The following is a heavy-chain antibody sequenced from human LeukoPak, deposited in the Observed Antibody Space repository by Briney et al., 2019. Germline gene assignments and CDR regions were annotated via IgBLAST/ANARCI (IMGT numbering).Heavy chain of an antibody. V-gene: IGHV1-18*01. D-gene: IGHD3-3*01. J-gene: IGHJ5*02. Sequence: ASVKVSCKASGYTFTSYGISWVRQAPGQGLEWMGWISAYNGNTNYAQKLQGRVTMTTDTSTSTAYMELRSLRSDDTAVYYCARSGGFLEWLSWFDPWGQGTLVTVSS. CDR3: ARSGGFLEWLSWFDP. CDR1: GYTFTSYG. CDR2: ISAYNGNT.